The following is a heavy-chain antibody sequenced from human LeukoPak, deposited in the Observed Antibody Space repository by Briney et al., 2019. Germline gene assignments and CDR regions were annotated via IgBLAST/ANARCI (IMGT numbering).Heavy chain of an antibody. V-gene: IGHV4-59*01. CDR1: GGSISSYY. J-gene: IGHJ4*02. Sequence: PSETLSLTCTVSGGSISSYYWSWIRQPPGKGLEWIGYIYYSGSTNYNPSLKSRVTISVDTSKNQFSLKLSSVTAADTAVYYCARDRSLDYWGQGTLVTLSS. CDR2: IYYSGST. CDR3: ARDRSLDY. D-gene: IGHD3-10*01.